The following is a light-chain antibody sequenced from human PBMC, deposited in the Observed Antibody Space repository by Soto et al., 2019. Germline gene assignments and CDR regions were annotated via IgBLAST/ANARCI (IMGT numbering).Light chain of an antibody. V-gene: IGLV4-60*02. J-gene: IGLJ3*02. CDR1: SGHSSYI. Sequence: QLVLTQSSSASASLGSSVKLTCTLSSGHSSYIIAWHQQQPGKAPRYLMKLEGSGGYNKGSGVPDRFSGSSSGADRYLTISNLHFEHEADYYCETWDFNTRVFGGGTKLTVL. CDR2: LEGSGGY. CDR3: ETWDFNTRV.